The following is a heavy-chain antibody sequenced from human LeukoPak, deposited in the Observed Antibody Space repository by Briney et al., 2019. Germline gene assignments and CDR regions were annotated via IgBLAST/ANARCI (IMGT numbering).Heavy chain of an antibody. D-gene: IGHD6-19*01. V-gene: IGHV1-2*04. J-gene: IGHJ4*02. Sequence: GASVKVSCKASRYTFTGYYMHWVRQAPGQGLEWMGWINPNSGGTNYAQKFQGWVTMTRDTSISTAYRELSRLRSDDTAVYYCARGGQWLVTLYYFDYWGQGTLVTVSS. CDR1: RYTFTGYY. CDR2: INPNSGGT. CDR3: ARGGQWLVTLYYFDY.